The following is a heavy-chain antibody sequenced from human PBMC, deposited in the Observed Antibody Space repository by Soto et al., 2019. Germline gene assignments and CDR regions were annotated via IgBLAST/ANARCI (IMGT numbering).Heavy chain of an antibody. CDR3: ARVTTDNYCTNGVCYPPNYYYYMDV. CDR2: INSDGSST. D-gene: IGHD2-8*01. V-gene: IGHV3-74*01. J-gene: IGHJ6*03. CDR1: GFTFSSYW. Sequence: EVQLVESGGGLVQPGGSLRLSCAASGFTFSSYWMHWVRQAPGKGLVWVSRINSDGSSTSYADSVKGRFTISRDNAKNTLYLQMNSLRAEDTAVYYCARVTTDNYCTNGVCYPPNYYYYMDVWGKGTTVTVSS.